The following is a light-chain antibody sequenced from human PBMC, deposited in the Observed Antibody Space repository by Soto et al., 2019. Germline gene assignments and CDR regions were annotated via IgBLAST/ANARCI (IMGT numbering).Light chain of an antibody. CDR1: QSISSY. CDR2: AAS. CDR3: QPSYSTPPVT. V-gene: IGKV1-39*01. Sequence: DIQMTQSPSSLSASVGDRVTITCRASQSISSYLNWYQQKPGKAPKLLIYAASSLQSGVPSRCSGSGSGTDFTLTISSLQPEDFAPYYRQPSYSTPPVTFGGGTQVEIK. J-gene: IGKJ4*01.